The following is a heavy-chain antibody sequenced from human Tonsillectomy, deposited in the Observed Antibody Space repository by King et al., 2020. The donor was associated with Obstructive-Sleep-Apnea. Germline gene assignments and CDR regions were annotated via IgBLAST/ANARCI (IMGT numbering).Heavy chain of an antibody. Sequence: QLQESGPGLVKPSETLSLTCSVSGGSISGSSYYWGWIRQPPGKGLEWIGNIYYSGCTYYNPSLKSRVTISKATSKNQFSLKLNSVTAADTAVYYCASFGSTYYVDYWGQGTLVTVSS. D-gene: IGHD1-26*01. CDR1: GGSISGSSYY. CDR2: IYYSGCT. CDR3: ASFGSTYYVDY. V-gene: IGHV4-39*07. J-gene: IGHJ4*02.